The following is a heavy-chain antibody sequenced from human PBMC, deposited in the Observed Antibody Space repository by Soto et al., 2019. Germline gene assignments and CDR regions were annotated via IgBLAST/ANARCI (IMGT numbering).Heavy chain of an antibody. CDR2: ISGGDGNT. CDR3: AKDHDSGAYYYDY. D-gene: IGHD3-22*01. V-gene: IGHV3-23*01. J-gene: IGHJ4*02. Sequence: EVQLLESGGGLVQPGGSLRLSCAASGFTFSSYAMSWVRQAPGKGLEWVSTISGGDGNTYYADSVKSRFTISRDNSKNTLYVQMNSLRSEDTAVYYCAKDHDSGAYYYDYWGQGTLVTVSS. CDR1: GFTFSSYA.